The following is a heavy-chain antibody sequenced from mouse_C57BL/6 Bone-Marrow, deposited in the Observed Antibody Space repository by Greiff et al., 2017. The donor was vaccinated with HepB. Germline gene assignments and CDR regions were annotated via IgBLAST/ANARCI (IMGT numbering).Heavy chain of an antibody. CDR1: GYTFTSYG. D-gene: IGHD1-1*01. CDR2: IYPSSGNT. V-gene: IGHV1-81*01. Sequence: QVQLQQSGAELARPGASVKLSCKASGYTFTSYGISWVKQRPGQGLEWIGEIYPSSGNTYYNEKFKGKATLTADKSSSTAYMELRSLTSEDSAVYFCARAVEYYGSSYWGRGTALTVSS. J-gene: IGHJ2*01. CDR3: ARAVEYYGSSY.